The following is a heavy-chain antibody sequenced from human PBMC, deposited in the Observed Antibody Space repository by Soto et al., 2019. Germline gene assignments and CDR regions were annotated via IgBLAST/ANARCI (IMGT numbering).Heavy chain of an antibody. V-gene: IGHV4-61*03. J-gene: IGHJ5*02. CDR1: GDSVSSGIYY. D-gene: IGHD3-22*01. CDR2: IEYTGST. CDR3: ARVGYDASSSYLSKLFDP. Sequence: QVQLQESGPGLVKPSETLSLTCTVSGDSVSSGIYYWSWIRQPPGKGLELIGFIEYTGSTHYSPSLKSRVNKSISISKNHFALDLSSVTAADTAVYYCARVGYDASSSYLSKLFDPWGQGTQVTVSS.